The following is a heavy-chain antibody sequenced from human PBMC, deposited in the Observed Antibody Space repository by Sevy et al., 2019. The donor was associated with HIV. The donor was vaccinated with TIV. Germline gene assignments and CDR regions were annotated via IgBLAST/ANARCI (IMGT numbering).Heavy chain of an antibody. D-gene: IGHD3-10*01. CDR2: IKEDGSEK. CDR3: ATYASASPWKILDY. CDR1: GFTFSSYW. Sequence: GGFLRLSCAASGFTFSSYWMSWVRQAPGKGLEWVANIKEDGSEKYYVDSVKGRFSVSRDNAKKSLYLQMDSLRVEDTSVYYCATYASASPWKILDYLGQGILVTVSS. J-gene: IGHJ4*02. V-gene: IGHV3-7*01.